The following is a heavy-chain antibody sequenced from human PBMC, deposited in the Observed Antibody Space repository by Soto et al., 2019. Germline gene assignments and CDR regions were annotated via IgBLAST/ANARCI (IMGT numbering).Heavy chain of an antibody. D-gene: IGHD6-25*01. J-gene: IGHJ4*02. CDR1: GGSISSGNYY. Sequence: SETLSLTCTVSGGSISSGNYYWSWIRQPPGKGLEWIGYIFHTGSTYFNPSLRSRVSISIDTSKSHFSLKLTSVTAADTAMFYCARVSIAADGPFIDHWGQGALVTVSS. V-gene: IGHV4-30-4*01. CDR3: ARVSIAADGPFIDH. CDR2: IFHTGST.